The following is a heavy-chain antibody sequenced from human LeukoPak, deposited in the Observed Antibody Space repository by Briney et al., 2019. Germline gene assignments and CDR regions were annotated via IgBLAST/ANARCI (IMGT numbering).Heavy chain of an antibody. J-gene: IGHJ5*01. CDR3: AKDPETYSSRWFDS. Sequence: GGSLSLSCAASGFTFSNYAMSWVRQAPGKGLEWVSSLSDNGGSPYYADSVKGRFTISRDNSKNTLHLHMNSLRVEDTAVYYCAKDPETYSSRWFDSWGQGTLVTVSS. V-gene: IGHV3-23*01. CDR2: LSDNGGSP. CDR1: GFTFSNYA. D-gene: IGHD2-21*01.